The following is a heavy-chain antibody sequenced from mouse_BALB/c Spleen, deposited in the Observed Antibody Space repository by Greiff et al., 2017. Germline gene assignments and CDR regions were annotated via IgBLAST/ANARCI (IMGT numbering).Heavy chain of an antibody. J-gene: IGHJ2*01. Sequence: DVMLVESGGGLVKPGGSLKLSCAASGFTFSSYTMSWVRQTPEKRLEWVAYISNGGGSTYYPDTVKGRFTISRDNAKNTLYLQMSSLKSEDTAMYYCARLTGYYFDYWGQGTTLTVSS. V-gene: IGHV5-12-2*01. D-gene: IGHD4-1*01. CDR1: GFTFSSYT. CDR2: ISNGGGST. CDR3: ARLTGYYFDY.